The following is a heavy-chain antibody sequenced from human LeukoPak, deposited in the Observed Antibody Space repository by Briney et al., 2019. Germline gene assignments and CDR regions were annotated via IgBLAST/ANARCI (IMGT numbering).Heavy chain of an antibody. CDR1: GFTFSSYE. CDR2: IGSSGSTI. J-gene: IGHJ4*02. V-gene: IGHV3-48*03. D-gene: IGHD4-11*01. CDR3: ARGVYSLDY. Sequence: TGGSLRLSCAASGFTFSSYEMNWVRQAPGKGLEWVSYIGSSGSTIYYADSVKGRFTISRDNAKNSLYLQMNSLRAEDTAVYYCARGVYSLDYWGQGTLVTVSS.